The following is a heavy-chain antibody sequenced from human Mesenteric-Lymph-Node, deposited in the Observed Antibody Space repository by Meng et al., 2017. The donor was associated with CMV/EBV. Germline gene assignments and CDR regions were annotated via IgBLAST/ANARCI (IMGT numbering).Heavy chain of an antibody. CDR1: GFTFSDHY. V-gene: IGHV3-72*01. D-gene: IGHD3-3*01. J-gene: IGHJ6*02. CDR3: TSAFSSATSMDV. CDR2: SRDKANSYST. Sequence: GESLKISCAASGFTFSDHYMDWVRQAPGKGLEWIGRSRDKANSYSTEYAASVRGRFITSRDDSKNSLYLQMNSLETEDTAVYYCTSAFSSATSMDVWGQGTTVTVSS.